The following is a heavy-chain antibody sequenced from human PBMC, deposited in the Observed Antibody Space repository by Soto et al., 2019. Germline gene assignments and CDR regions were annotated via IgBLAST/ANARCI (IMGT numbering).Heavy chain of an antibody. V-gene: IGHV3-33*01. Sequence: ESGGGVVQPGRSLRLSCAASGFTFSSYGMHWVRQAPGKGLEWVAVIWYDGSNEYYADSVKGRFTISRDNSKNTLYLQMNSLRAEDTAVYYCARLQLLVGGYYYGLDVWGQGTTVTVSS. CDR3: ARLQLLVGGYYYGLDV. CDR1: GFTFSSYG. CDR2: IWYDGSNE. J-gene: IGHJ6*02. D-gene: IGHD6-19*01.